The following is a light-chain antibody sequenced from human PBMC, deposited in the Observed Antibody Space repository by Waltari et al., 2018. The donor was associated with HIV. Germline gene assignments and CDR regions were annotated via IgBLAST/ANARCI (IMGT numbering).Light chain of an antibody. Sequence: QSALTQPASVSGSPGQSITISCTGASSDIGRYNYVSWYQQHPDKAPKLIIYDVSSRPSGLSDRFSGSKSGNTASLTISGLQDEDEADYYCSSYTGSNTLGVIGTGTRVTVL. V-gene: IGLV2-14*03. CDR1: SSDIGRYNY. J-gene: IGLJ1*01. CDR3: SSYTGSNTLGV. CDR2: DVS.